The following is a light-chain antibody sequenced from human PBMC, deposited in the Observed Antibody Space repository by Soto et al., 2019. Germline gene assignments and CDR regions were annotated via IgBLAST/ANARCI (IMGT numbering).Light chain of an antibody. V-gene: IGLV2-14*01. Sequence: QSVLTQPASVSGCPGQSITISCTGTSSDDSGYNYVSWYQQHPGKAPKLMIYDVSNRPSRVSNRFSGSKSGNTASLTISGLQAEDEADYYWSSYTSSSPYVFGTGTKVTGL. CDR2: DVS. CDR3: SSYTSSSPYV. CDR1: SSDDSGYNY. J-gene: IGLJ1*01.